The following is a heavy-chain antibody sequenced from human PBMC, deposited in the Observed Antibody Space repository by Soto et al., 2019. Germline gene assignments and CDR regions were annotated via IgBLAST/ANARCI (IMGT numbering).Heavy chain of an antibody. V-gene: IGHV4-30-2*01. D-gene: IGHD6-6*01. CDR2: IYHSGST. Sequence: SDTLSLTCAVSSGSISSGGDSGILIRQPPWKGLEWIGYIYHSGSTYYNPSLKSRVTISVDRSKNQFSLKLSSVTAADTAVYYCARYSSSSNWFEPWGQGTLVTVSS. J-gene: IGHJ5*02. CDR3: ARYSSSSNWFEP. CDR1: SGSISSGGDS.